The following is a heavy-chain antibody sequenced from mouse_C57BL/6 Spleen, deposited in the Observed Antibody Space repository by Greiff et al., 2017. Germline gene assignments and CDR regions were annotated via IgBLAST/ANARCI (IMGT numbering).Heavy chain of an antibody. J-gene: IGHJ3*01. V-gene: IGHV1-22*01. Sequence: VQLKQSGPELVKPGASVKMSCKASGYTFTDYNMHWVKQSHGKSLEWIGYINPNNGGTSYNQKFKGKATLTVNKSSSTAYMELRSLTSEDSAVYYCARGSLYDPFAYWGQGTLVTVSA. CDR1: GYTFTDYN. CDR2: INPNNGGT. D-gene: IGHD2-3*01. CDR3: ARGSLYDPFAY.